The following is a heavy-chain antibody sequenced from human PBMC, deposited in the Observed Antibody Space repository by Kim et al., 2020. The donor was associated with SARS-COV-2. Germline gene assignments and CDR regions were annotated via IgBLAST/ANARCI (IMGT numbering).Heavy chain of an antibody. CDR2: LTDTGVA. CDR3: AKKSRTRDFLKSGRHFYYYMDV. J-gene: IGHJ6*03. D-gene: IGHD1-26*01. V-gene: IGHV3-23*01. CDR1: GFRIQDHA. Sequence: GGSLRLSCWASGFRIQDHAMTWVRQAPGKGLEWVSTLTDTGVANYADTVEGRFRVSRDTSTNTLYLRMDSLTGDDRAIYFCAKKSRTRDFLKSGRHFYYYMDVWGEGTAVTISS.